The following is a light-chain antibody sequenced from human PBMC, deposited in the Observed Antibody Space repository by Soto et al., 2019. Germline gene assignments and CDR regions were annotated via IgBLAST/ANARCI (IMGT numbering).Light chain of an antibody. V-gene: IGKV1-27*01. CDR2: SAS. J-gene: IGKJ3*01. CDR3: QEHYSGPPVA. Sequence: DIQMTQSPPSLSASVGDRVTITCRASQGSDHSLAWYQQKPGEVPNLLIYSASTLQSGVTSRFSGSGSGTDFTLTITSLQPEDVATYYCQEHYSGPPVAFGPGTKVDV. CDR1: QGSDHS.